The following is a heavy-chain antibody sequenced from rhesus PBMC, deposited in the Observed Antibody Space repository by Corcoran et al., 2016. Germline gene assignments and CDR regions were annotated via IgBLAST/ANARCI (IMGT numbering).Heavy chain of an antibody. V-gene: IGHV4-173*01. CDR1: GGSISITY. CDR2: ISGSVVSN. D-gene: IGHD5-42*01. CDR3: AGGIQRVQFPDCDY. Sequence: QLQLQESGPGLVMPSETLSLTCAVSGGSISITYWRWIRQPTGKGLEWIGRISGSVVSNNLNPRLKTRGTTATDKTENQFSLKLISVTVADSAVYDCAGGIQRVQFPDCDYGGQGVLVTVSS. J-gene: IGHJ4*01.